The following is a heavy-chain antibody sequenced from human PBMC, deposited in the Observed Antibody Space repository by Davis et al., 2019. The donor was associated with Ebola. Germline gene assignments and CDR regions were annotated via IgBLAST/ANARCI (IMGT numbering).Heavy chain of an antibody. CDR1: GGSSSGYY. J-gene: IGHJ6*02. CDR3: ARKRRRPMTTVLRGYGMDV. V-gene: IGHV4-34*01. D-gene: IGHD4-17*01. CDR2: INHSGST. Sequence: SETLSLTCAVYGGSSSGYYWSWIRQPPGKGLEWIGEINHSGSTNYNPSLKSRVTISVDTSKNQFSLKLSSVTAADTAVYYCARKRRRPMTTVLRGYGMDVWGQGTTVTVAS.